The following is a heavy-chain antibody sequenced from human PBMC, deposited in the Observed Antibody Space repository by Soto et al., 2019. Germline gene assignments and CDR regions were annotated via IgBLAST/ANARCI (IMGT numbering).Heavy chain of an antibody. Sequence: GESLKISCKGSGYSFTSYWISWVRQMPGKGREWMGRIDPSDSYTNYSPSFQGHVTISADKSISTAYLQWSSLKASDTAMHYCARVYYDFWSGYYTDYYYYGMDVWGQGTTVTV. V-gene: IGHV5-10-1*01. D-gene: IGHD3-3*01. J-gene: IGHJ6*02. CDR1: GYSFTSYW. CDR3: ARVYYDFWSGYYTDYYYYGMDV. CDR2: IDPSDSYT.